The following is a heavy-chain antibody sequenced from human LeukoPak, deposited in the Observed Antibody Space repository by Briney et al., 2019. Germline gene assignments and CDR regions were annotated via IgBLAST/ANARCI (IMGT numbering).Heavy chain of an antibody. CDR3: ARVGQYCSGGSCYSDYYYYYMDV. Sequence: GGSLRLSCAASGFTFSSYSMNWVRQAPGKGLEWVANIKQDGSEKYYVDSMKGRFTISRDNAKNSLYLQMNSLRAEDTAVYYCARVGQYCSGGSCYSDYYYYYMDVWGKGTTVTVSS. CDR2: IKQDGSEK. D-gene: IGHD2-15*01. J-gene: IGHJ6*03. CDR1: GFTFSSYS. V-gene: IGHV3-7*01.